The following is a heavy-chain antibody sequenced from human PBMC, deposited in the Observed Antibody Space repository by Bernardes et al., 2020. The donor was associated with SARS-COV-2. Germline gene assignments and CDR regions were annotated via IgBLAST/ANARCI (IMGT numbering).Heavy chain of an antibody. V-gene: IGHV3-33*01. D-gene: IGHD4-17*01. CDR2: ILHYGSRE. Sequence: GGCLRPPCAAAGFTFRDYTIHLVPPAPGKGLEGVAVILHYGSREYYFDSVKGRFAISRDNSNNTLYLQMNNLRVEDTALYRCATEDGEWLESWGQGTLVTVSS. J-gene: IGHJ5*01. CDR1: GFTFRDYT. CDR3: ATEDGEWLES.